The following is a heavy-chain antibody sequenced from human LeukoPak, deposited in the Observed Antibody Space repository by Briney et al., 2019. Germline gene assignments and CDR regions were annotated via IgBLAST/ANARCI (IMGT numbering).Heavy chain of an antibody. V-gene: IGHV4-39*07. J-gene: IGHJ3*02. Sequence: SETLSLTCTISSGSISSSSSYWGWIRQPPGKGLEWIGRISSSGSTNYNPSLKSRVTISVDTSKNQFSLKLSSVTAADTAVYFCARGPYSYDSSGAFDIWGQGTMVTVSS. CDR1: SGSISSSSSY. CDR2: ISSSGST. D-gene: IGHD3-22*01. CDR3: ARGPYSYDSSGAFDI.